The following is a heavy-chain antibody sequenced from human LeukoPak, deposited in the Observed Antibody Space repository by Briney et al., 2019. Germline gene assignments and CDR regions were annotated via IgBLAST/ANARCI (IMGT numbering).Heavy chain of an antibody. Sequence: GGSLRLSCAASGFTFNDYAMKWVRQAPGKGLEWVAAISRTSAYIYYSDSLKGRFTISRDNAKNSVYLQIDSLRAEDTAIYYCARDERRYCSDSNCYPGDCWGQGTLVTVSS. J-gene: IGHJ4*02. D-gene: IGHD2-15*01. CDR3: ARDERRYCSDSNCYPGDC. CDR2: ISRTSAYI. V-gene: IGHV3-21*01. CDR1: GFTFNDYA.